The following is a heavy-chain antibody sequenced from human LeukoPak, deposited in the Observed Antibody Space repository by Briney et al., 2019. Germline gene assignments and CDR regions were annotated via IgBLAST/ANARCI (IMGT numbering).Heavy chain of an antibody. CDR2: ISSSSSYI. V-gene: IGHV3-21*04. Sequence: GGSLRLSCAASGFTFSSYSMNWVRQAPGKGLEWVSSISSSSSYIYYADSVKGRFTISRDNAKNSLYLQMNSLRADDTAVYFCARGGYRKNYYYYYYMDVWGTGTRSPPP. J-gene: IGHJ6*03. CDR3: ARGGYRKNYYYYYYMDV. D-gene: IGHD3-22*01. CDR1: GFTFSSYS.